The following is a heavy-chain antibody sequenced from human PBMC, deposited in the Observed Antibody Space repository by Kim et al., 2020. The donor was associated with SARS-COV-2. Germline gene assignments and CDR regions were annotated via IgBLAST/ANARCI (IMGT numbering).Heavy chain of an antibody. V-gene: IGHV3-74*01. CDR1: GFTFSSYW. CDR3: ARERRYYYDSSGYYPRDYYGMDV. CDR2: INSDGSST. J-gene: IGHJ6*02. Sequence: LSLTCAASGFTFSSYWMHWVRQAPGKGLVWVSRINSDGSSTSYADSVKGRFTISRDNAKNTLYLQMNSLRAEDTAVYYCARERRYYYDSSGYYPRDYYGMDVWGQGTTVTVSS. D-gene: IGHD3-22*01.